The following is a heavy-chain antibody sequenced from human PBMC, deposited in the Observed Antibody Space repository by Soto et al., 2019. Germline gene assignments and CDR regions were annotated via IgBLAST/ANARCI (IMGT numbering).Heavy chain of an antibody. Sequence: GGSLRLSCAASGFTFSSYGMHWVRQAPGKGLEWVAVISYDGSNKYYADSAKGRFTISRDNSKNTLYLQMNSLRAEDTAVYYCAKDLYSSSSMFDYWGQGTLVTVSS. CDR2: ISYDGSNK. CDR3: AKDLYSSSSMFDY. CDR1: GFTFSSYG. D-gene: IGHD6-6*01. J-gene: IGHJ4*02. V-gene: IGHV3-30*18.